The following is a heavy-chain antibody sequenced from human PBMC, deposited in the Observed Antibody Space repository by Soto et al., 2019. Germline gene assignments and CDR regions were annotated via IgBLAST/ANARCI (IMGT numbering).Heavy chain of an antibody. D-gene: IGHD3-3*01. J-gene: IGHJ6*02. CDR1: GYTFTNYG. CDR3: ARVLYSYYDFWSGSLPYYYYGMDV. Sequence: ASVKVSCKASGYTFTNYGISWVRQAPGQGLEWMGWISAYNGNTNYAQKLQGRVTMTTDTSTSTAYMELRILRSDDTAVYYCARVLYSYYDFWSGSLPYYYYGMDVWGQGTTVTVSS. V-gene: IGHV1-18*01. CDR2: ISAYNGNT.